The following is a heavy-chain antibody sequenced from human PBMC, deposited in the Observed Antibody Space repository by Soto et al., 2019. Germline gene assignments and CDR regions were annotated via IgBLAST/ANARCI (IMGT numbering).Heavy chain of an antibody. V-gene: IGHV3-64D*06. CDR1: GFTFSSYA. D-gene: IGHD3-22*01. CDR2: ISSNGGST. J-gene: IGHJ4*02. CDR3: VKDRGYYYDSPGWY. Sequence: PGGSLRLSCSASGFTFSSYAMHWVRQAPGKGLEYVPAISSNGGSTYYADSVKGRFTISRDNSKNTLYLQMSSLRAEDTAVYYCVKDRGYYYDSPGWYWGQGTLVTVSS.